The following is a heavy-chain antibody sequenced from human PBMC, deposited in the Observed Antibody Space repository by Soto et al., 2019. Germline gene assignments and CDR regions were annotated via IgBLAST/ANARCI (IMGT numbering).Heavy chain of an antibody. Sequence: PGESLKISCKGSGFRFTSYWISWVRQMPGKGLEWMGRIDPSDSSTNYNPSFQGHVTISADKSNSTAYLQWSSLKVSDTAIYYCARQPLHSYGRLYFDYWGQGSLVTVSS. CDR2: IDPSDSST. CDR1: GFRFTSYW. D-gene: IGHD6-25*01. CDR3: ARQPLHSYGRLYFDY. J-gene: IGHJ4*02. V-gene: IGHV5-10-1*01.